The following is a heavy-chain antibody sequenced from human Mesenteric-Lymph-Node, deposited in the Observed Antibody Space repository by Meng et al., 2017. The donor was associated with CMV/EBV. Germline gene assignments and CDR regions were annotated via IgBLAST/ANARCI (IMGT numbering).Heavy chain of an antibody. CDR2: IIAMINVV. CDR3: ANQRDNWFDL. CDR1: GGTFSTYP. Sequence: KVSCKASGGTFSTYPFTWVRQAPGQGLEWIGRIIAMINVVNYAQKFQGRVTISADRSTSTAFLELSSLRSEDTAIYYCANQRDNWFDLWGQGTLVTVSS. D-gene: IGHD5-24*01. J-gene: IGHJ5*02. V-gene: IGHV1-69*02.